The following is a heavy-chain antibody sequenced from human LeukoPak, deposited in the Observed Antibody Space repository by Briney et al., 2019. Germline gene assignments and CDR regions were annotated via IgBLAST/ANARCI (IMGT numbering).Heavy chain of an antibody. J-gene: IGHJ4*02. Sequence: GGSLRLSCAASGFTFSSYGMHWVRQAPGKGLEWVAFIRYDGSNKYYADSVKGRFTISRDNANNSLYLQMNNVRDDDTAVYYCVTRASVNGKTRFWGQGTLVTVSS. V-gene: IGHV3-30*02. CDR1: GFTFSSYG. D-gene: IGHD1/OR15-1a*01. CDR2: IRYDGSNK. CDR3: VTRASVNGKTRF.